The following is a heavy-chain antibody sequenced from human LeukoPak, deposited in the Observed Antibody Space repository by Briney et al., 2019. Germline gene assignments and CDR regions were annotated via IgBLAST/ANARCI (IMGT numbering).Heavy chain of an antibody. CDR2: IKSKTDGGTT. CDR3: TTRHYCSSTSCSDY. V-gene: IGHV3-15*01. CDR1: GFSFSIYV. D-gene: IGHD2-2*01. Sequence: PGGSLRLSCAASGFSFSIYVMSWVRQAPGKGLEWVGRIKSKTDGGTTDYAAPVKGRFTISRDDSKNTLYLQMNSLKTEDTAVYYCTTRHYCSSTSCSDYWGQGTLVTVSS. J-gene: IGHJ4*02.